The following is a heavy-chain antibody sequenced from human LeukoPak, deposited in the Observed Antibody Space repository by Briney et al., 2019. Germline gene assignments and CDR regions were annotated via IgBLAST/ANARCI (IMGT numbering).Heavy chain of an antibody. D-gene: IGHD3-10*01. V-gene: IGHV3-48*01. Sequence: GGSLRLSCAASGFSLSSYSMNWVRQAPGKGLEWVSYISSSSRTIYYTDSVKGRFTISRDNAKNSLYLQMNSLRAEDTSVYYCARGIQPPKYYGSGSDTFDIWGQGTMVTVSS. CDR1: GFSLSSYS. CDR2: ISSSSRTI. J-gene: IGHJ3*02. CDR3: ARGIQPPKYYGSGSDTFDI.